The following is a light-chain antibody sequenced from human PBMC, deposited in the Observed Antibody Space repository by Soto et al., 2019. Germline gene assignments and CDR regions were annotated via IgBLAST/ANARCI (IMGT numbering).Light chain of an antibody. V-gene: IGKV1-8*01. J-gene: IGKJ4*01. CDR2: AAS. Sequence: AIRMTQSPSSFSASTGDRVTITCRASQGISSYLAWYQQKPGKAPKLLIYAASTLQSGVPSRFSGSGSGPDFTLTISCLQSEDFATYYCQQYYSYQLTFGGGTKVEIK. CDR1: QGISSY. CDR3: QQYYSYQLT.